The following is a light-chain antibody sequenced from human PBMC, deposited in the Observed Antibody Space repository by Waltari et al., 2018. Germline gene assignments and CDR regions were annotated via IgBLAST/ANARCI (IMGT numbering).Light chain of an antibody. Sequence: QTVVTQEPSLSVSPGGTVTLTCALSFASVSSTSYISWYTQTPGQAPRTLVYKASARSSGVPDRVSGSILGNKAALTITGAQAEDDSDYYCLIYMGSGIWVFGGGTKLTVL. CDR2: KAS. J-gene: IGLJ3*02. CDR1: FASVSSTSY. V-gene: IGLV8-61*01. CDR3: LIYMGSGIWV.